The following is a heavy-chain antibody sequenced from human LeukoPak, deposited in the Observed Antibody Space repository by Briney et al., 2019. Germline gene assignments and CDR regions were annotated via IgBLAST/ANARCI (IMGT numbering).Heavy chain of an antibody. CDR2: IYRGGNT. CDR3: ARAVTDGYSLDFYFDF. V-gene: IGHV3-53*01. D-gene: IGHD5-24*01. J-gene: IGHJ4*02. Sequence: GGSLRLSCAAYDSTVASTYMTWLRQAPGKSLEWVSTIYRGGNTFYADSVKGRFTISRDTSKNTLNLDMNSLGVEDTAVYYCARAVTDGYSLDFYFDFWGQGTLVTVSS. CDR1: DSTVASTY.